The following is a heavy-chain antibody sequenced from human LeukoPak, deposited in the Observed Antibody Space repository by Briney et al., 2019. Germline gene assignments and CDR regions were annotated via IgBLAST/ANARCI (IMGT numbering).Heavy chain of an antibody. CDR3: AGDYGDLLTGIRFDT. V-gene: IGHV4-30-4*01. Sequence: SQTLSLTCTVSGGSISSGDYYWSWLRQPPGKGLEWIGYIYYSRSTYYNPSLKSRVTISIQTSKNQFSLKLTSVTAADTAVYYCAGDYGDLLTGIRFDTWGQGTLVTVSS. D-gene: IGHD4-17*01. CDR1: GGSISSGDYY. CDR2: IYYSRST. J-gene: IGHJ5*02.